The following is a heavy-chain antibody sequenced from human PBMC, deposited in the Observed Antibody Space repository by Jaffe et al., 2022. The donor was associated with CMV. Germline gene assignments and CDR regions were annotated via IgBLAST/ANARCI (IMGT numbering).Heavy chain of an antibody. D-gene: IGHD4-4*01. J-gene: IGHJ4*02. Sequence: QVHLQESGPGLVKPSETLSLTCTVSGGSITSYYWSWVRQPPGKGLEWIGYIYYRGSTNYNPSLKSRVTISVDTSKNQFSLNLNSLTAADTAIYYCARVPNYNPVNHYFDYWGQGALVTVSS. CDR1: GGSITSYY. CDR3: ARVPNYNPVNHYFDY. V-gene: IGHV4-59*01. CDR2: IYYRGST.